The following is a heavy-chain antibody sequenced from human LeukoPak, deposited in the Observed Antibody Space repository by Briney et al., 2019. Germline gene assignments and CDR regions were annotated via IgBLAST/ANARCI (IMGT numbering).Heavy chain of an antibody. CDR1: GGSISSSSYY. J-gene: IGHJ5*02. V-gene: IGHV4-39*07. D-gene: IGHD1-1*01. Sequence: SETLFLTCTVSGGSISSSSYYWGWIRQPPGKGLEWIGSIYYSGSTYYNLSLKSRVTISLDTSKNEFSLKLISVTAADTAVYYCARVGTWFDPWGQGTPVTVSS. CDR2: IYYSGST. CDR3: ARVGTWFDP.